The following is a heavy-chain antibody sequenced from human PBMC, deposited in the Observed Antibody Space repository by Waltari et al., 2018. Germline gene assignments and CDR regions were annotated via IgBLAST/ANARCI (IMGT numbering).Heavy chain of an antibody. J-gene: IGHJ4*02. CDR1: GGSISSSSYY. CDR2: IYYSGST. Sequence: QLQLQESGPGLVKPSATLSLTCTVSGGSISSSSYYWGWIRPPPGTGLEWIGRIYYSGSTYYNPSLKSRVTISVDTSKNQFSLKLSSVTAADTAVYYCARDVRFGVVSPYFDYWGQGTLVTVSS. V-gene: IGHV4-39*07. CDR3: ARDVRFGVVSPYFDY. D-gene: IGHD3-3*01.